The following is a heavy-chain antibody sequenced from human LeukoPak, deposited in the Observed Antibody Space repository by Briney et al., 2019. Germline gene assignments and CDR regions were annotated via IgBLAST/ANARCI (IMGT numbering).Heavy chain of an antibody. Sequence: SDTLSLIRSVSNDPVNRFYWSWIPHTPGKGLEWIRYIHYTGSTNYNTSLRSRATISVDTSKHQFSLEVTSVSAADTAVYFCAREGLTPCIFKVCSAQPYFDAWGPGDLVPV. D-gene: IGHD3-3*01. CDR2: IHYTGST. J-gene: IGHJ5*02. V-gene: IGHV4-59*02. CDR1: NDPVNRFY. CDR3: AREGLTPCIFKVCSAQPYFDA.